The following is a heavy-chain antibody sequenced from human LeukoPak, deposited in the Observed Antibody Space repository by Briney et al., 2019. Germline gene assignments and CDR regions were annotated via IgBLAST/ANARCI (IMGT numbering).Heavy chain of an antibody. V-gene: IGHV5-51*01. J-gene: IGHJ3*02. Sequence: PGESLQISCKGSGSSFTSYWIGWVRQLPGKGLEWMGIIYPGDSDTRYSPSFQGQVTISANKSISTAYLQWSSLKASDTAMYYCASISGKWEPYDAFDIWGQGTMVTVSS. CDR2: IYPGDSDT. CDR1: GSSFTSYW. D-gene: IGHD1-26*01. CDR3: ASISGKWEPYDAFDI.